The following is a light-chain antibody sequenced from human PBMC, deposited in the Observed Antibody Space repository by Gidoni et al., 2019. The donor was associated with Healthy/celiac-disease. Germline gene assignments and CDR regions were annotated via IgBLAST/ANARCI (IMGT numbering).Light chain of an antibody. V-gene: IGLV2-14*01. CDR3: SSYTSSSTYVV. CDR2: EVS. Sequence: QSALTQPASVSGSPGQSITISCTGTSSDVGGYNYVSWYQQHTGKAPKLMIYEVSNRPSGVPARFSGSKSGNTASLTISGLQAEDEADYYCSSYTSSSTYVVFGGGPKLTVL. J-gene: IGLJ2*01. CDR1: SSDVGGYNY.